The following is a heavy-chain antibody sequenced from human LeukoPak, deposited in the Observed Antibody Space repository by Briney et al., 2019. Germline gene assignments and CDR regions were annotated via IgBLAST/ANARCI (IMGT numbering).Heavy chain of an antibody. CDR1: GGSISSSSYY. CDR3: ARGSSWYQPDY. Sequence: SETLSLTCTVSGGSISSSSYYWSWIRQPPGKGLEWIGEINHSGSTNYNPSLKSRVTISVDTSKNQFSLKLSSVTAADTAVYYCARGSSWYQPDYWGQGTLVTVSS. D-gene: IGHD6-13*01. CDR2: INHSGST. V-gene: IGHV4-39*07. J-gene: IGHJ4*02.